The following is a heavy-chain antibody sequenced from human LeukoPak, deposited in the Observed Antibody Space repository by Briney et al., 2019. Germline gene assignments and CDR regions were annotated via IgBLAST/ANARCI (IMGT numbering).Heavy chain of an antibody. V-gene: IGHV3-33*06. CDR3: AKVPYPYAFDAFDI. J-gene: IGHJ3*02. D-gene: IGHD2-2*01. Sequence: GGSLRLSCAASGFTFSSYGMHWVRQAPGKGLEWVAVIWYDGSNEYYADSVEGRFTISRDNSKNTLYLQMHSLRAEDTAVYYCAKVPYPYAFDAFDIWGQGTMVTVSS. CDR2: IWYDGSNE. CDR1: GFTFSSYG.